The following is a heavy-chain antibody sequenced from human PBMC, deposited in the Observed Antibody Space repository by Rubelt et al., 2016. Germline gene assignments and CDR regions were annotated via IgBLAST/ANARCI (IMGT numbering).Heavy chain of an antibody. D-gene: IGHD3-22*01. J-gene: IGHJ6*02. Sequence: QVQLQQWGAGLLKPSETLPLTCAVYGGSFSGYYWSWIRQPPGKGLEWIGEINHSGSTNYNPSLKSGFTISVDTSNNQFSLKLSSVTAADTALYYCARGDYDSSGYPYYYYYGMDVWGQGTTVTVSS. CDR3: ARGDYDSSGYPYYYYYGMDV. CDR1: GGSFSGYY. CDR2: INHSGST. V-gene: IGHV4-34*01.